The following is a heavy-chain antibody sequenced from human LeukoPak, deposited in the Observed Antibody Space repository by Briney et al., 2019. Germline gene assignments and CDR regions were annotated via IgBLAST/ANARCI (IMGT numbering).Heavy chain of an antibody. CDR1: GYIFTDYW. CDR2: IYPGDSDT. CDR3: ARRRNYYDSGGYHSGAFDI. J-gene: IGHJ3*02. D-gene: IGHD3-22*01. V-gene: IGHV5-51*01. Sequence: GESLKISCKGSGYIFTDYWIAWVRQMPGKGLEWMGIIYPGDSDTRYSPSFQGQVTFSVDKSTNTAYLQWSSLKASDTAIYHCARRRNYYDSGGYHSGAFDIWGQGTVVTVSS.